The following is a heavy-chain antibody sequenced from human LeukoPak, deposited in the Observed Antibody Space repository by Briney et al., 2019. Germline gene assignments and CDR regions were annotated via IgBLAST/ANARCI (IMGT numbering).Heavy chain of an antibody. CDR3: ARDVRGVLDY. D-gene: IGHD3-10*02. J-gene: IGHJ4*02. CDR1: GYTFTSYY. V-gene: IGHV1-46*01. Sequence: ASVKVSCKASGYTFTSYYMHWVRQAPGQGLEWMGIINPSGGSTSYAQKFQGRVTMTRNTSISTAYMELSSLRSEDTAVYYCARDVRGVLDYWGQGTLVTVSS. CDR2: INPSGGST.